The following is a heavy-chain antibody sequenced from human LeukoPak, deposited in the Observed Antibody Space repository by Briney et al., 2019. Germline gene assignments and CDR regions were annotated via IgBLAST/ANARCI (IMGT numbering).Heavy chain of an antibody. CDR2: INHSGST. V-gene: IGHV4-34*01. J-gene: IGHJ4*02. CDR3: ARAPAREFPDY. Sequence: KPSETLSLTCAVYGGSFSGYYWSWIRQPPGKGLEWIGEINHSGSTNYNPSLKSRVTISVDTSKNQFSLKLSSVTAADTAVYYCARAPAREFPDYWGQGPLVTVPS. D-gene: IGHD3-10*01. CDR1: GGSFSGYY.